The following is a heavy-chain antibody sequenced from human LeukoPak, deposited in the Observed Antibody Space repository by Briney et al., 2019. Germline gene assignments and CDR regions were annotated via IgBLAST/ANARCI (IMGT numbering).Heavy chain of an antibody. CDR3: AKMNDSKAY. CDR2: ISYDGSNK. Sequence: GGSLRLSCAASGFTFSSYGMHWVRQAPGKGLEWVAVISYDGSNKYYADSVKGRFTISRDNSKNTLYLQMNSLRAEDTAVYYCAKMNDSKAYWGQGTLVTVSS. V-gene: IGHV3-30*18. D-gene: IGHD1-1*01. J-gene: IGHJ4*02. CDR1: GFTFSSYG.